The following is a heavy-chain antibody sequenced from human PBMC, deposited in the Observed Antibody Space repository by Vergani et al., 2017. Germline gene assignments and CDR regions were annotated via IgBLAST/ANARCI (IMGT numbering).Heavy chain of an antibody. V-gene: IGHV4-30-4*01. J-gene: IGHJ6*02. CDR1: GGSISSGDYY. CDR2: IYYSGST. CDR3: ARDWMGATTPYYGMDV. Sequence: QVQLQESGPGLVKPSQTLSLTCTVSGGSISSGDYYWSWIRQPPGKGLEWIGYIYYSGSTYYNPSLKSRVTISVDTSKNQCALKLSSVTAADTAVYYCARDWMGATTPYYGMDVWGQGTTVTVSS. D-gene: IGHD1-26*01.